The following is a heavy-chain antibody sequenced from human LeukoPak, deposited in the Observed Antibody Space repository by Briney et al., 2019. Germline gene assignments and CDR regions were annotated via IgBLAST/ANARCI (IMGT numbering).Heavy chain of an antibody. D-gene: IGHD3-22*01. CDR1: GVSISSSNSY. V-gene: IGHV4-39*01. J-gene: IGHJ4*02. CDR2: IYYSGNT. CDR3: ATTSYYYDSPDY. Sequence: SETLSLTCTVSGVSISSSNSYWGWIRQPPGKGLEWIGSIYYSGNTYYNPSLKSRVTISVDTSKNQFSLKLSSVTAADTAVYYCATTSYYYDSPDYWGQGTLVTVSS.